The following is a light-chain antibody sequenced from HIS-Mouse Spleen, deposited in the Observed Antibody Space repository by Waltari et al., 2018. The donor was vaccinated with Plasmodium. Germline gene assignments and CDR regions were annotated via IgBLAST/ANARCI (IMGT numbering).Light chain of an antibody. Sequence: SYELTQPPSVSVSPGQTASITCSGDKLGDKYACWYQQKPGQSPVLVIYQDSKRPSGIPERVSGSNSWNTATLTISGTQAMDEADYYCQAWDSSTVVFGGGTKLTVL. CDR2: QDS. CDR3: QAWDSSTVV. J-gene: IGLJ2*01. V-gene: IGLV3-1*01. CDR1: KLGDKY.